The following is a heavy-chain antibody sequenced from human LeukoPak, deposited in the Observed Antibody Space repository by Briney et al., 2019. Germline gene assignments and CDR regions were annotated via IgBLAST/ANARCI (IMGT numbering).Heavy chain of an antibody. CDR3: ARGGYDILTGYRKFDAFDI. Sequence: SETLSLTCTVSGYSISSGYYWGWIRQPPGKGLEWIGSIYHSGSTYYNPSLKSRVTISVDTSKNQFSLKLSSVTAADTAVYYCARGGYDILTGYRKFDAFDIWGQGTMVTVSS. J-gene: IGHJ3*02. D-gene: IGHD3-9*01. CDR1: GYSISSGYY. CDR2: IYHSGST. V-gene: IGHV4-38-2*02.